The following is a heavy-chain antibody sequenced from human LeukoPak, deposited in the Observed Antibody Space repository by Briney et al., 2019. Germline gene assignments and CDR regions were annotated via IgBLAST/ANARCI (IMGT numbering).Heavy chain of an antibody. D-gene: IGHD3-10*01. CDR3: ARDRPITHFDY. Sequence: PGGSLRLSCAASGFTFSSYGVNWVRQAPGKGLEWVSYISSSGSTIYYADSVRGRFTISRDNAKNSLYLQMNSLRAEDTAVYYCARDRPITHFDYWGQGTLVTVSS. J-gene: IGHJ4*02. CDR1: GFTFSSYG. V-gene: IGHV3-48*03. CDR2: ISSSGSTI.